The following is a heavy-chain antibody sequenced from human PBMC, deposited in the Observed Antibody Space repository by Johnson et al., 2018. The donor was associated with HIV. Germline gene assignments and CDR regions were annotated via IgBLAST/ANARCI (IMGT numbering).Heavy chain of an antibody. CDR2: INCNGGST. J-gene: IGHJ3*02. Sequence: VHLVESGGGVVRPGGSLRLSCAASGFTFGDYGMSWVRQAPGKGLEWVAGINCNGGSTGYADSVKGRFTISRDNAKNSLYLQMNSLRAEDTALYYCARVNGDYADAFDIWGQGTMVTVSS. D-gene: IGHD4-17*01. V-gene: IGHV3-20*04. CDR1: GFTFGDYG. CDR3: ARVNGDYADAFDI.